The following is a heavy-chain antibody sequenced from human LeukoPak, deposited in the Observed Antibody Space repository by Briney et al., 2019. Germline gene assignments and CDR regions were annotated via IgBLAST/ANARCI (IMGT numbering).Heavy chain of an antibody. J-gene: IGHJ6*03. CDR1: SGSISSGTYY. V-gene: IGHV4-61*02. CDR2: IYSSGST. D-gene: IGHD2-15*01. Sequence: PSQTLSRTCTVSSGSISSGTYYWSWIRQPAGKGLEWIGRIYSSGSTNYNPSLKSRVTISVDTSKNQFSLKLSSVTAADTAVYYCARGHKGCSGGSCYYRYYYMDVWGKGTTVTVSS. CDR3: ARGHKGCSGGSCYYRYYYMDV.